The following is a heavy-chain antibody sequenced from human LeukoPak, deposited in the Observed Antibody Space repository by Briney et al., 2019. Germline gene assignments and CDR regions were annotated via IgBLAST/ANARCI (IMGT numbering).Heavy chain of an antibody. J-gene: IGHJ4*02. D-gene: IGHD3-22*01. V-gene: IGHV3-20*04. CDR3: ARVKTYDSSGYKDY. CDR2: INWNGGST. Sequence: GGSLRLSCAASGFTCDDYGMSWVRQAPGKGLEWVSGINWNGGSTGYADSVKGRFTISRDNAKNSLYLQMNSLRAEDTALYYCARVKTYDSSGYKDYWGQGTLVTVSS. CDR1: GFTCDDYG.